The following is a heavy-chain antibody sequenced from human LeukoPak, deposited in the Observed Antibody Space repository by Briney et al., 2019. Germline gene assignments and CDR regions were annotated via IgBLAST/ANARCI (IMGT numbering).Heavy chain of an antibody. CDR3: ARGRRRGYSYGLYYYYYGMDV. CDR2: TYYRSTWYN. J-gene: IGHJ6*02. D-gene: IGHD5-18*01. Sequence: SQTLSLTCAISGDSVSSNSVTWNWIRQSPSRGLEWLGRTYYRSTWYNDYAVSVRGRITVNPDTSKNQFSLKLSSVTAADTAVYYCARGRRRGYSYGLYYYYYGMDVWGQGTTVTVS. V-gene: IGHV6-1*01. CDR1: GDSVSSNSVT.